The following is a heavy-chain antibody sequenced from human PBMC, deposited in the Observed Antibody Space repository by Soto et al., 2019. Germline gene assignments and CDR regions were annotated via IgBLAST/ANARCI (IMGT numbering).Heavy chain of an antibody. CDR3: ARDGPVRPGYFDWLPLSYYGMDV. V-gene: IGHV3-48*02. CDR2: ISSSSSTI. CDR1: GFTFSSYS. Sequence: QTGGSLRLSCAASGFTFSSYSMNWVRQAPGKGLEWVSYISSSSSTIYYADSVKGRFTISRDNAKNSLYLQMNSLRDEDTAVYYCARDGPVRPGYFDWLPLSYYGMDVWGQGTTVTVSS. D-gene: IGHD3-9*01. J-gene: IGHJ6*02.